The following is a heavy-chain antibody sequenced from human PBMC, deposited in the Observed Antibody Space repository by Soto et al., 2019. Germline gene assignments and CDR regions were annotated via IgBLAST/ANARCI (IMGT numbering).Heavy chain of an antibody. CDR2: ISHSGSV. D-gene: IGHD6-19*01. Sequence: QVLLQESGPGRVQPSGTLSLSCAVSGGAISSSHFWGWVRQPPGKGLEWVGDISHSGSVNYNPSLKSRVTISIDKSKTQFSLKLNSVTAADTAVYYCARSFGWYAIDYWGQGTLVIVSS. CDR3: ARSFGWYAIDY. CDR1: GGAISSSHF. V-gene: IGHV4-4*02. J-gene: IGHJ4*02.